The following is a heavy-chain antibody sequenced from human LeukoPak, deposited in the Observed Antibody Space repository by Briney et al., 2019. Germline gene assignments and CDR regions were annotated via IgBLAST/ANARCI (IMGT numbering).Heavy chain of an antibody. CDR3: ARHFGVVTKGVYYYYYGMDV. Sequence: PGGSLRLSCAASGFTVSSNYMSWVRQAPGKGLEWVSVTYSGGSTYYADSVKGRFTISRDNSKNTLYLQMNSLRAEDTAVYYCARHFGVVTKGVYYYYYGMDVWGQGTTVTVSS. V-gene: IGHV3-66*04. CDR2: TYSGGST. J-gene: IGHJ6*02. CDR1: GFTVSSNY. D-gene: IGHD3-3*01.